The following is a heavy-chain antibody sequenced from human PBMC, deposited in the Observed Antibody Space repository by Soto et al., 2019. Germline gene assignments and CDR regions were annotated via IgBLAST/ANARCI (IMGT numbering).Heavy chain of an antibody. V-gene: IGHV3-74*01. J-gene: IGHJ3*02. CDR3: ARVPRFAFDI. Sequence: EVQLVESGGGLVQPGGSLRLSCAASAFTFSSYWMHWVRQAPGKGLVLVSRINRDGSSTSYADSVKGRFTISRDNAKNTLYLQMNSLRVEDTAVYYCARVPRFAFDIWGQGTMVTFSS. CDR2: INRDGSST. CDR1: AFTFSSYW.